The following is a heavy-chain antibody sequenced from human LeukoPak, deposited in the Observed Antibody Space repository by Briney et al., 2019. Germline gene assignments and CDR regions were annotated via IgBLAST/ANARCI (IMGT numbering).Heavy chain of an antibody. V-gene: IGHV1-18*01. D-gene: IGHD3-3*01. CDR3: ARDPATIFGVVISYWFDP. Sequence: ASVKVSCKASGYTFTSYGISWVRQAPGQGLEWMGWISAYNGNTSYAQKLQGRVTMTTDTSTSTAYMELRSLRSDDTAVYYCARDPATIFGVVISYWFDPWGQGTLVTVSS. CDR2: ISAYNGNT. CDR1: GYTFTSYG. J-gene: IGHJ5*02.